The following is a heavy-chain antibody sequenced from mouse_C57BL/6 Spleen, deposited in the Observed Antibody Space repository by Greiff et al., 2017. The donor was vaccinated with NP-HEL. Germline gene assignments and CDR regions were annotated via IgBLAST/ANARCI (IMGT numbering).Heavy chain of an antibody. V-gene: IGHV1-55*01. Sequence: QVQLQQPGAELVKPGASVKMSCKASGYTFTSYWITWVKQRPGQGLEWIGDIYPGSGSTNYNEKFKSKATLTVDTSSSTGYRQLSSLTAEDSAVYYCARSGSNYWYFDVWGTGTTVTVSS. J-gene: IGHJ1*03. D-gene: IGHD1-1*01. CDR3: ARSGSNYWYFDV. CDR2: IYPGSGST. CDR1: GYTFTSYW.